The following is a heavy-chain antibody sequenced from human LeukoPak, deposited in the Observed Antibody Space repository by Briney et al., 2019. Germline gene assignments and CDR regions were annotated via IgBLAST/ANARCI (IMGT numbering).Heavy chain of an antibody. CDR1: GFTFSSYS. Sequence: GGSLRLSCAASGFTFSSYSMNWVRQAPGKGLEWVSSISSSSSYIYYGDSVKGRFTISRDNAKNSLYLQMNSLRAEDTGVYYCARTIAAAGPVPWGQGTLVTVSS. D-gene: IGHD6-13*01. V-gene: IGHV3-21*01. CDR3: ARTIAAAGPVP. J-gene: IGHJ5*02. CDR2: ISSSSSYI.